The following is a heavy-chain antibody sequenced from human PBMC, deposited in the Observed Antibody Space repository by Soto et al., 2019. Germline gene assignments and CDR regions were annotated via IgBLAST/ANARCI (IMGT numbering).Heavy chain of an antibody. CDR3: ARDYGSSTRFGPNDY. CDR2: IWYYGSNK. CDR1: GFTFSSYG. Sequence: QVQLVESGGGVVQPGRSLRLSCAASGFTFSSYGMHWVRQAPGKGLEWVAVIWYYGSNKYYADSVKGRFTISRDNSKNTLYLHMKRLRAQDTAVYYCARDYGSSTRFGPNDYWGQGSLVTVSS. D-gene: IGHD2-2*01. V-gene: IGHV3-33*01. J-gene: IGHJ4*02.